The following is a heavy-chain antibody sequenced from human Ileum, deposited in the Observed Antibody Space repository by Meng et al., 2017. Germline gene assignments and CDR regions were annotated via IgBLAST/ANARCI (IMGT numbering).Heavy chain of an antibody. V-gene: IGHV1-46*01. J-gene: IGHJ4*02. CDR1: GYTFTSYY. Sequence: ASVKVSCKASGYTFTSYYMHWVRQAPGQGLEWMGIINPSGGSTSYAQKFQGRVTMTRDTSTSTVYMELSSLRSEDTAVYYCARDKLSGYDYTYFDYWGQGTLVTSPQ. D-gene: IGHD5-12*01. CDR2: INPSGGST. CDR3: ARDKLSGYDYTYFDY.